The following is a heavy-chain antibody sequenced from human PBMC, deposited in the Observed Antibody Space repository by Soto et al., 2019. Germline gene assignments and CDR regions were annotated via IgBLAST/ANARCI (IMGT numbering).Heavy chain of an antibody. CDR2: VYYTGTT. D-gene: IGHD2-2*01. V-gene: IGHV4-39*01. J-gene: IGHJ4*02. CDR3: ARNWNLALVPAAYFDP. Sequence: SETLSLTXTVSNFSVLTSIYYWAWIRDHPGKGLEGVGTVYYTGTTYYNPSLHSRVTISIDTSKNQFSLNLNSVTAADTAVYYCARNWNLALVPAAYFDPWGQGTLVTVSS. CDR1: NFSVLTSIYY.